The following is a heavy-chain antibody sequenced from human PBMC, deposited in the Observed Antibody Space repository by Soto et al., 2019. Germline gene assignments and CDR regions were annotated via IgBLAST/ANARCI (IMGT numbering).Heavy chain of an antibody. V-gene: IGHV4-39*01. D-gene: IGHD3-10*01. CDR1: GGSISSSSYY. CDR2: IYYSGST. Sequence: SETLSLTCTVSGGSISSSSYYWGWIRQPPGKGLEWIGSIYYSGSTYYNPSLKSRVTISVDTSKNQFSLKLSSVTAADTAVYYCARGVAVRGGRGYFDYWGQGTLVTVSS. CDR3: ARGVAVRGGRGYFDY. J-gene: IGHJ4*02.